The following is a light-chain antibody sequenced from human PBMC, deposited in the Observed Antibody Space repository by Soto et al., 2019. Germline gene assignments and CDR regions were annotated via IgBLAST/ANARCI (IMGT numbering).Light chain of an antibody. J-gene: IGKJ5*01. V-gene: IGKV3-11*01. Sequence: EIVLTQSPATLSLSPGERATLSCRASQSVGSFLAGYQQKPGQAPRLLIYDTYKRPTGVPATFTGSGSGADFTLTITSLEAEDFAVDYWQQRSDWPPLTFGQGTRLYLK. CDR1: QSVGSF. CDR2: DTY. CDR3: QQRSDWPPLT.